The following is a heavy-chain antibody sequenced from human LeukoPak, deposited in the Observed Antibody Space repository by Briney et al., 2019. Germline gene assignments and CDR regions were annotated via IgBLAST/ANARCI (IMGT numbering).Heavy chain of an antibody. D-gene: IGHD3-22*01. CDR1: GFLFSRYW. V-gene: IGHV3-7*04. CDR3: ARDDSTGYLYFDN. Sequence: GGSLRLSCAASGFLFSRYWMSWVRQAPGKGLEWVANIREDGSEKYYVDSVKGRFTISRDNAKNSLYLQMSNLRAEDTAVYYCARDDSTGYLYFDNWGQGILVTVSS. CDR2: IREDGSEK. J-gene: IGHJ4*02.